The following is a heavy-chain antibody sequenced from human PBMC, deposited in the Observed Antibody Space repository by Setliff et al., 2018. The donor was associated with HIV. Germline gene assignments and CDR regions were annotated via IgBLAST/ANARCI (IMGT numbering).Heavy chain of an antibody. J-gene: IGHJ4*02. V-gene: IGHV4-39*01. CDR3: ARLSLSLVRGIINSGDRFFDY. CDR2: ISSRGST. CDR1: GVSISSGGYY. Sequence: SETLSLTCTVSGVSISSGGYYWNWIRPHPGKGLEWIGYISSRGSTYYSPSNKSRVTISVDTSKNQFSLTLSSVTAADTAVYYCARLSLSLVRGIINSGDRFFDYWGQGSLVTVSS. D-gene: IGHD3-10*01.